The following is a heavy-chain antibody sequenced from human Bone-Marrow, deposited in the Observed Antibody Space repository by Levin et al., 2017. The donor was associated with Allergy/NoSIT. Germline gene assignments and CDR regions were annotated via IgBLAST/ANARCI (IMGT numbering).Heavy chain of an antibody. Sequence: LSLPCAVSGFPFRNSAMHWVRQAPGRGLEWVAFISLDGNTQYYADSVKGRFTVSRDNSNNTLHLQMNSLRVEDTAIYYCAKDTYTCSGGSCYFFDYWGQGALVTVSS. V-gene: IGHV3-30*18. D-gene: IGHD2-15*01. J-gene: IGHJ4*02. CDR3: AKDTYTCSGGSCYFFDY. CDR2: ISLDGNTQ. CDR1: GFPFRNSA.